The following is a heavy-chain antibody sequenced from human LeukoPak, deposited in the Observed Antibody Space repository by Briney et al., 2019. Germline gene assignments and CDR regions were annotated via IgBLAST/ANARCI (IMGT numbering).Heavy chain of an antibody. Sequence: PGGSLTLSCAASGFTFSNYSMSWVRQAPGKGLEWVSAIVGSGGSTYYADSVKGRFTISRNNSKNTLFLQMNSMRVEDTALYYCSKWGDYDVLTGYYDSDFWGQGTLVTVSS. D-gene: IGHD3-9*01. J-gene: IGHJ4*02. CDR3: SKWGDYDVLTGYYDSDF. CDR2: IVGSGGST. V-gene: IGHV3-23*01. CDR1: GFTFSNYS.